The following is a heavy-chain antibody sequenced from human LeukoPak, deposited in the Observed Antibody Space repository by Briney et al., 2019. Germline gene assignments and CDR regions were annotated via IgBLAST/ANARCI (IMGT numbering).Heavy chain of an antibody. CDR3: AREATDYNYDSSGYPLDY. V-gene: IGHV3-33*01. D-gene: IGHD3-22*01. J-gene: IGHJ4*02. Sequence: GGSLRLSCAASGFTFSSYGMHWVRQAPGKGLEWVAVIWYDGSNKYYADSVKGRFTISRDNSKNTLYLQMNSLRAEDTAVYYYAREATDYNYDSSGYPLDYWGQGTLVTVSS. CDR1: GFTFSSYG. CDR2: IWYDGSNK.